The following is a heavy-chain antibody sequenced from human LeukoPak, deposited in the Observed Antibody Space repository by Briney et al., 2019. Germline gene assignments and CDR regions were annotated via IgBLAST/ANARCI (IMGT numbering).Heavy chain of an antibody. CDR3: ARGQYSSGWDDNAFDI. D-gene: IGHD6-19*01. CDR2: MNPNSGNT. CDR1: GYTFSSYD. Sequence: ASVKVSSKASGYTFSSYDINWVRQATGQGLEWMGWMNPNSGNTGYAQKFQDRVTMTRNTSISTAYMELSSLRSEDTAVYYCARGQYSSGWDDNAFDIWGQGTMVTVSS. V-gene: IGHV1-8*01. J-gene: IGHJ3*02.